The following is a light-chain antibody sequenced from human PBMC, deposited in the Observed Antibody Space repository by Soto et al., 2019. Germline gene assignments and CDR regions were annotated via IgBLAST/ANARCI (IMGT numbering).Light chain of an antibody. Sequence: DIQMTQSPSTLSASVGDRVTITCRASQSIGSWLAWYQQKPGKAPNLLIYDASSLESGVPSRFSGSGSGTDFTLTISRLEPEDFAVYYCQQYGSSLTFGQGTRLEIK. CDR3: QQYGSSLT. J-gene: IGKJ5*01. CDR2: DAS. CDR1: QSIGSW. V-gene: IGKV1-5*01.